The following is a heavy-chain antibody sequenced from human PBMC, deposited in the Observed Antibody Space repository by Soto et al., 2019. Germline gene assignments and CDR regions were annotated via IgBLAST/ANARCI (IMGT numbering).Heavy chain of an antibody. CDR2: IIPIFGTA. CDR3: ARERVVVAAPNWFDP. J-gene: IGHJ5*02. CDR1: GGTFSSYA. Sequence: QVQLVQSGAEVKKPGSSVKVSCTASGGTFSSYAISWVRQAPGQGLEWMGGIIPIFGTANYAQKFQGRVTISADKSTSTAYMELSSLRSEDTAVYYCARERVVVAAPNWFDPWGQGTLVTVSS. D-gene: IGHD2-15*01. V-gene: IGHV1-69*06.